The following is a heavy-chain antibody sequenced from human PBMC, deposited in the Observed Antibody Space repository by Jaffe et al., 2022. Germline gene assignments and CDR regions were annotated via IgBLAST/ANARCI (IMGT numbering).Heavy chain of an antibody. CDR3: ARVSFLYCSSTSCYEGYYYYYMDV. CDR2: IYTSGST. V-gene: IGHV4-61*02. Sequence: QVQLQESGPGLVKPSQTLSLTCTVSGGSISSGSYYWSWIRQPAGKGLEWIGRIYTSGSTNYNPSLKSRVTISVDTSKNQFSLKLSSVTAADTAVYYCARVSFLYCSSTSCYEGYYYYYMDVWGKGTTVTVSS. CDR1: GGSISSGSYY. J-gene: IGHJ6*03. D-gene: IGHD2-2*01.